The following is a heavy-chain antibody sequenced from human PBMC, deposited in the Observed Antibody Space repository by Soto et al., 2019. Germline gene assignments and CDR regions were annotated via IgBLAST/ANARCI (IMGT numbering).Heavy chain of an antibody. CDR3: AREWYSSSSALDY. J-gene: IGHJ4*02. CDR2: ISSSSSYI. CDR1: GFTFSSYS. D-gene: IGHD6-6*01. Sequence: EVQLVESGGGLVKPGGSLRLSCAASGFTFSSYSMNWVRQAPGKGLEWVSSISSSSSYIYYEDSVKGRFTISRDNAKNSLYLQMNSLRAEDTAVYYCAREWYSSSSALDYWGQGTLVTVSS. V-gene: IGHV3-21*01.